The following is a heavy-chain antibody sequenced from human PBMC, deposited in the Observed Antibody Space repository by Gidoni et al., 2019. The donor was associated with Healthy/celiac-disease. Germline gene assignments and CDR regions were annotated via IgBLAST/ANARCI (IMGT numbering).Heavy chain of an antibody. D-gene: IGHD3-10*01. V-gene: IGHV4-4*02. J-gene: IGHJ4*02. CDR3: ARVGITMVRGVIITYYFDY. CDR1: GGSISSRNW. Sequence: QVQLQESGPGLVKPSGTLSLTCAVSGGSISSRNWWSWVRQPPGKGLEWIGEIYHSGSTNYNPSLKSLVTISVDKSKNQFSLKLSSVTAADTAVYYCARVGITMVRGVIITYYFDYWGQGTLVTVSS. CDR2: IYHSGST.